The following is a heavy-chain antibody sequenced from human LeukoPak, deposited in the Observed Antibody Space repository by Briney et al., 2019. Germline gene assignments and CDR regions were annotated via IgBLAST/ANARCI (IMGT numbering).Heavy chain of an antibody. D-gene: IGHD4-23*01. CDR1: GGSISTYY. CDR2: IYTSGRT. Sequence: SETLSLTCTVSGGSISTYYWSWIRQPAGKGLEWIGRIYTSGRTNYNPSLKSRVTISEDMSNNQFSLKLSSVTAADTAVYYCARALRLWGGNSGIAFDIWGQGTMVTVSS. J-gene: IGHJ3*02. V-gene: IGHV4-4*07. CDR3: ARALRLWGGNSGIAFDI.